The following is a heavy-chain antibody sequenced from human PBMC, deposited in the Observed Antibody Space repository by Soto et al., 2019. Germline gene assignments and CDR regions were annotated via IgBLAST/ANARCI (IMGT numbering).Heavy chain of an antibody. CDR2: IHTSGGT. CDR3: ARDEKQSDYFDY. V-gene: IGHV4-4*07. CDR1: GASISSYY. D-gene: IGHD6-19*01. J-gene: IGHJ4*02. Sequence: QVQLQESGPGLVKPSETLSLTCIVSGASISSYYWSWIRQPAGKGLEWIGRIHTSGGTTYNPSLESRVTVLADTSKNQFSLKLSSVTAADTAMYYCARDEKQSDYFDYWGQGTLVTVSS.